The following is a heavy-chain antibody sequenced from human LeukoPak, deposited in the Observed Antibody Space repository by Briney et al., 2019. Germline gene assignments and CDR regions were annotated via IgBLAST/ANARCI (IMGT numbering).Heavy chain of an antibody. V-gene: IGHV3-30-3*01. J-gene: IGHJ4*02. CDR1: GFTFSSYA. D-gene: IGHD4-17*01. CDR3: TTDPYGDYDS. Sequence: GGSLRLSCAASGFTFSSYAMHWVRQAPGKGLEWVAVISYDGSNKYYADSVKGRFTISRDNSKNTLYLQMNSLRAEDTAVYYCTTDPYGDYDSWGQGTLVTVSS. CDR2: ISYDGSNK.